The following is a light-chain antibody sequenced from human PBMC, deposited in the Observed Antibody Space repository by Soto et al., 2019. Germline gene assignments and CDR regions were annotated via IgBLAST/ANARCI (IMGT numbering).Light chain of an antibody. Sequence: DIQMTQSQSSLSASVGDRFTITCQASQDISNYLNWYQQKSGKAPKLLIYDASNLETGVPSRFSGSGSGTDFTFTISSLQPEDIATYYCQQYDNLPLTFGGGTKVDIK. J-gene: IGKJ4*01. CDR1: QDISNY. CDR2: DAS. V-gene: IGKV1-33*01. CDR3: QQYDNLPLT.